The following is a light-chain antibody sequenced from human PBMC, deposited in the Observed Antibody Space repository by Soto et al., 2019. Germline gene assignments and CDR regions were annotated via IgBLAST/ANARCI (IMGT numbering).Light chain of an antibody. Sequence: QAVVTQEPSLTVSPGGTVTLTCGSSTGPVTNGHFPYWFQQKPGQAPRPLIYDTDNKYSWTPARFSASLLGDKAALTLSGALPEDEADYYCLLSYTGRLYVFGPGTKLTVL. CDR3: LLSYTGRLYV. CDR1: TGPVTNGHF. V-gene: IGLV7-46*01. CDR2: DTD. J-gene: IGLJ1*01.